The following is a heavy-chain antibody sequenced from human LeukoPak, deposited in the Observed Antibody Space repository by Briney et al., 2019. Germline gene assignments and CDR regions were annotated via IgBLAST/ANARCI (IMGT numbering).Heavy chain of an antibody. J-gene: IGHJ3*02. Sequence: SETLSLTCAVYGGSFSGYYWSWIRQPPGKGLEWIGEINHSGSTNYNPSLKSRVTISVDTSKNQFSLKLSSVTAADTAVYYCARTGGAGYDFWSGHDAFDIWGQGTMVTVSS. CDR1: GGSFSGYY. V-gene: IGHV4-34*01. CDR3: ARTGGAGYDFWSGHDAFDI. D-gene: IGHD3-3*01. CDR2: INHSGST.